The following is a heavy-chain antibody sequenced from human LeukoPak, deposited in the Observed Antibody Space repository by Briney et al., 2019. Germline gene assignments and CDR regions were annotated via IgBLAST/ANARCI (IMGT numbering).Heavy chain of an antibody. CDR1: GFTFSSYT. CDR3: AREINGDFFDS. J-gene: IGHJ4*02. D-gene: IGHD4-17*01. Sequence: KPGESLRLSCAASGFTFSSYTMNWVRQAPERGLEWVSSISSSSSYIYYADSLRGRFTISRDNAKNSLYLQLNSLRAEDTAVYYCAREINGDFFDSWGQGTLVTVSS. V-gene: IGHV3-21*01. CDR2: ISSSSSYI.